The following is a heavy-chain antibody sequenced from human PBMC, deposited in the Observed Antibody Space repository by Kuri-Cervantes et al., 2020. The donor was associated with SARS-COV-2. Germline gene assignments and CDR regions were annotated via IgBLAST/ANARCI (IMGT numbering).Heavy chain of an antibody. CDR2: ISGSGGST. J-gene: IGHJ6*02. CDR3: AKYLGYYYDSSGYYYELYYYYGMDV. V-gene: IGHV3-23*01. CDR1: GGSISSSSYY. D-gene: IGHD3-22*01. Sequence: GESLKISCTVSGGSISSSSYYWGWIRQPPGKGLEWVSAISGSGGSTYYADSVKGRFTISRDNSKNTLYLQMNSLRAEDTAVYYCAKYLGYYYDSSGYYYELYYYYGMDVWGQGTTVTVSS.